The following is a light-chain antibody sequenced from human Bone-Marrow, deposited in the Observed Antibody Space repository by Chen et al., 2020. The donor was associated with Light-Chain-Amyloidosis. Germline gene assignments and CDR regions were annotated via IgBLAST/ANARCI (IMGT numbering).Light chain of an antibody. CDR1: SGSIATNY. CDR3: QSYQGSSQVV. J-gene: IGLJ3*02. V-gene: IGLV6-57*01. CDR2: EDD. Sequence: NFMLTQPHSVSESPGKTVIISCTRSSGSIATNYVQWYQQRPGSSPTTVIYEDDQRPSGVPDRFSGSIDRSSNAASRPIAGLKTEDEADYYCQSYQGSSQVVFGGGTKLTVL.